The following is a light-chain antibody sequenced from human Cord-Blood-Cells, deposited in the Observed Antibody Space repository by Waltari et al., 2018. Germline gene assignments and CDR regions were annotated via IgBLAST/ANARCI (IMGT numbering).Light chain of an antibody. CDR2: AAS. J-gene: IGKJ1*01. V-gene: IGKV1-39*01. CDR1: QSISSY. Sequence: DIQIPQSPSSLSASVGDRVTITCRASQSISSYLNLYQQKPGKAPKLLSYAASSLQSGVPSRFSGSGSGTDFTLTISSLQPEDFATYYCQQSYSTPWTFGQGTKVEIK. CDR3: QQSYSTPWT.